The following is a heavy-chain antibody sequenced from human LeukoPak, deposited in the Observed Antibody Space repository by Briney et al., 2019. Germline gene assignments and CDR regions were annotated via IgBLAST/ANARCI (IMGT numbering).Heavy chain of an antibody. D-gene: IGHD3-10*01. CDR3: AKDLEAYYYADIDY. CDR1: GFMFSDYF. J-gene: IGHJ4*02. Sequence: GGSLRLSCAASGFMFSDYFMSWIRQAPGKELEWISYISSNSKYTKYADSVKGRFTISRDNAKKSLYLQMNSLRAEDTAVYYCAKDLEAYYYADIDYWGQGTLVTVSS. CDR2: ISSNSKYT. V-gene: IGHV3-11*05.